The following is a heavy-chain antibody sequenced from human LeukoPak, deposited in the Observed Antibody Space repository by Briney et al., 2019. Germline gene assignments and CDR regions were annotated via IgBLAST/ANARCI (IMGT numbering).Heavy chain of an antibody. V-gene: IGHV4-39*01. CDR3: ATAARGLERRWAFDN. CDR2: IYYSGST. Sequence: SETLSLTCTASGGSISSSSYYWGWIRQPPGKGLEWIGSIYYSGSTYYNPSLKSRVTMSVDTSKSQFSLKLSSVTAADTAVYYCATAARGLERRWAFDNWGQGTLVTVSS. D-gene: IGHD1-1*01. CDR1: GGSISSSSYY. J-gene: IGHJ4*02.